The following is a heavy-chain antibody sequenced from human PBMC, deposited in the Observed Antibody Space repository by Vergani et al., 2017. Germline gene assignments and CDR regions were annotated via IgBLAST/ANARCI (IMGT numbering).Heavy chain of an antibody. V-gene: IGHV5-51*03. Sequence: EVQLVQSGAEVKKPGESLNISCQGSGYSITNYWIAWVRQRPGKGLEWMGIIYAGDSDVRYSPSFQGQVTMSVDKSLSTAYLQWSSLKASDTATYYCAKTHDFSSLYSSYNWFDPWGQETQVTVSS. CDR2: IYAGDSDV. J-gene: IGHJ5*02. D-gene: IGHD3-3*01. CDR3: AKTHDFSSLYSSYNWFDP. CDR1: GYSITNYW.